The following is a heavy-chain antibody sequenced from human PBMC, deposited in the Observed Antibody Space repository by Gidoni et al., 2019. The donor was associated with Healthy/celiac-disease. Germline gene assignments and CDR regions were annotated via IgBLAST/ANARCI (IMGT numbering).Heavy chain of an antibody. CDR1: GFTFGDYA. J-gene: IGHJ4*02. CDR3: TRALLEHFDY. CDR2: IRSKAYGGTT. D-gene: IGHD1-1*01. V-gene: IGHV3-49*04. Sequence: EVQLVESGGGLVQPGRSLRLSCPASGFTFGDYAMSWVRQAPGKGLEWVGFIRSKAYGGTTEYAASVKGRFTISRDDSKSIAYLQMNSLKTEDTAVYYCTRALLEHFDYWGQGTLVTVSS.